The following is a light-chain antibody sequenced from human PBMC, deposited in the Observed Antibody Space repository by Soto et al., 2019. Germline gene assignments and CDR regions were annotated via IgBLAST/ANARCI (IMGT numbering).Light chain of an antibody. V-gene: IGLV1-47*02. CDR2: LGD. Sequence: QSALTQPPSASSTPGQTVTISWSGSTSNIGTFYVYWYQHLPGTAPKLLIYLGDQRASGVSDRFSGSKSGTSASLAINGLRSDDEADYYCAAWDDNLNAYVFGSGTKVTVL. CDR1: TSNIGTFY. J-gene: IGLJ1*01. CDR3: AAWDDNLNAYV.